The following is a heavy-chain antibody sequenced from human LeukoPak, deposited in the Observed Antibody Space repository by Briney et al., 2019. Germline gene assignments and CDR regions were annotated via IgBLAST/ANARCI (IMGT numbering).Heavy chain of an antibody. J-gene: IGHJ4*02. V-gene: IGHV4-59*12. D-gene: IGHD2-2*02. Sequence: SETLSLTCTVSGGSISSYYWSWIRQPPGKGLEWIGYIYYSGSTNYNPSLKSRVTISVDTSKNRFSLKLSSVTAADTAVYYCAKDDGMGYCSSTSCYRGPFDYWGQGTLVTVSS. CDR1: GGSISSYY. CDR2: IYYSGST. CDR3: AKDDGMGYCSSTSCYRGPFDY.